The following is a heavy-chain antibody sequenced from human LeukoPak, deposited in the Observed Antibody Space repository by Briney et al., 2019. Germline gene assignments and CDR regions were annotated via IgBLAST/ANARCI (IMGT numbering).Heavy chain of an antibody. D-gene: IGHD3-3*01. J-gene: IGHJ4*02. CDR1: GVSISSGGYY. Sequence: SETLSLTCTVSGVSISSGGYYWSWIRQHPGKGLEWIGYIYYSGSTYYNPSLKSRVTISVDTSKNQFSLKLSSVTAADTAVYYCARTPVGVGHYFDYWGQGTLVTVSS. CDR3: ARTPVGVGHYFDY. CDR2: IYYSGST. V-gene: IGHV4-31*03.